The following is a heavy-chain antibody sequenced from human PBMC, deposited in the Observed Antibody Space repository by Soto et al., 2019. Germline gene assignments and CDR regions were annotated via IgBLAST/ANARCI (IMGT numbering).Heavy chain of an antibody. J-gene: IGHJ6*02. Sequence: QVQLVESGGGVVQPGRSLRLSCAASGFTFSNYGMHWVRQAPGKGLEWVAVIWNDGSNRYHGDSVKDRFTISRDNSKNMLYLQMNSLIAEDTAVYYCARDDEYSGNGMDVWGQWTTFTVS. D-gene: IGHD3-10*01. V-gene: IGHV3-33*01. CDR1: GFTFSNYG. CDR2: IWNDGSNR. CDR3: ARDDEYSGNGMDV.